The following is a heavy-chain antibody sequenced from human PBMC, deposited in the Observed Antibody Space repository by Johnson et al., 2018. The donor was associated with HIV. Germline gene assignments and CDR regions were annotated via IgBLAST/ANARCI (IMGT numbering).Heavy chain of an antibody. Sequence: EVQLVESGGGLVQPGGSLRLSCAASGFSVSSNYMSWVRQAPGKGLEWVSVISSGGDTYYADSVRGRFTISRDNSKNTLYLQMNSLRAEDTAVYYCARACRDGYTCDAFISGAKGQWSPSLQ. CDR1: GFSVSSNY. CDR3: ARACRDGYTCDAFIS. CDR2: ISSGGDT. J-gene: IGHJ3*02. V-gene: IGHV3-66*01. D-gene: IGHD5-24*01.